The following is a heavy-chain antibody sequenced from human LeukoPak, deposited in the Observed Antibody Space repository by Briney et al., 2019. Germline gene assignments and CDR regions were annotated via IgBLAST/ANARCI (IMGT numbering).Heavy chain of an antibody. V-gene: IGHV3-74*03. CDR3: ARENSGSYYQFDC. J-gene: IGHJ4*02. CDR2: INGDASNT. Sequence: PGGSLRLSCAASGLTFNSYWMHWVRQVAGKGLVWVARINGDASNTTYADSVKGRFTISRDNAKNTLYLQMNSLRPEDTAVYYCARENSGSYYQFDCWGQGTLVTVSS. D-gene: IGHD1-26*01. CDR1: GLTFNSYW.